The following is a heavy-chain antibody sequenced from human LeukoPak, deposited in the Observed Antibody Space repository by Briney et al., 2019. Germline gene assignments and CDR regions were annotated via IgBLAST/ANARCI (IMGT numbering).Heavy chain of an antibody. CDR2: IYYTGST. V-gene: IGHV4-59*08. CDR3: ARQASCSSATCNPFDY. D-gene: IGHD2-2*01. CDR1: GGSISGYY. J-gene: IGHJ4*02. Sequence: SETLSLTCSVSGGSISGYYWSWIRQPPGRGLEWIGFIYYTGSTNYNPSLKSRVTISVDTSKNQFSLTLRSMTAADTAVYYCARQASCSSATCNPFDYWGQGTLVTVSS.